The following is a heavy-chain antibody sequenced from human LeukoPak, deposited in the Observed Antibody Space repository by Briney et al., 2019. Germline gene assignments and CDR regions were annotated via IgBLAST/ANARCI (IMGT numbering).Heavy chain of an antibody. Sequence: PSETLSLTCAVSGGSISSGGYSWSWIRQPPGKGLEWIGYIYYSGSTNYNPSLKSRVTISIDTSKNQFSLKLTSVTAADTAVYYCARRGVRGVISYWGQGTLVTVSS. CDR1: GGSISSGGYS. CDR2: IYYSGST. CDR3: ARRGVRGVISY. D-gene: IGHD3-10*01. J-gene: IGHJ4*02. V-gene: IGHV4-61*08.